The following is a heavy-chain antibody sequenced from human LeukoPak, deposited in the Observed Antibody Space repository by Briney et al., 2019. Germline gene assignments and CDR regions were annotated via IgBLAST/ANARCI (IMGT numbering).Heavy chain of an antibody. V-gene: IGHV1-2*02. D-gene: IGHD2-21*02. CDR3: ARAQYCGGDCWYFDL. CDR1: GYTFTSYY. J-gene: IGHJ2*01. CDR2: INPNSGGT. Sequence: GASVKVSCKASGYTFTSYYMHWVRQAPGQGLEWMGWINPNSGGTNYAQKFQGRVTMTRDTSISTAYMELSRLRSDDTAVYYCARAQYCGGDCWYFDLWGRGTLVTVSS.